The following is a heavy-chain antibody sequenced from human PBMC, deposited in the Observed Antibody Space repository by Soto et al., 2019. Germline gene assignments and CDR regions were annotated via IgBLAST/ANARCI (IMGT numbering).Heavy chain of an antibody. CDR3: ARDRLRLGELSLIGDFDY. D-gene: IGHD3-16*02. J-gene: IGHJ4*02. Sequence: QVQLVESGGGVVQPGRSLRLSCTTSGITFSSYTMHWVHQAPGKGLEWVALISFDASDKYYADSVKGRFSISRDNSKNTLFLQMDSLRPDDTAVYYCARDRLRLGELSLIGDFDYWGRGTLVAVSS. CDR2: ISFDASDK. CDR1: GITFSSYT. V-gene: IGHV3-30*01.